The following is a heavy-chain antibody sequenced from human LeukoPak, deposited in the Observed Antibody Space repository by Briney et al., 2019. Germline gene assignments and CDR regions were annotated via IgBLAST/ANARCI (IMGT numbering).Heavy chain of an antibody. J-gene: IGHJ4*02. Sequence: GGSLRLSCAASGFTFSTYTMNWVRQAPGKGLEWVANIKQDGSEKYYVDSVKGRFTISRDNAKNSLYLQMNSLRAEDTAVYYCAREGGSSGSYYGYYFDYWGQGTLGTVSS. CDR2: IKQDGSEK. V-gene: IGHV3-7*01. CDR3: AREGGSSGSYYGYYFDY. D-gene: IGHD3-10*01. CDR1: GFTFSTYT.